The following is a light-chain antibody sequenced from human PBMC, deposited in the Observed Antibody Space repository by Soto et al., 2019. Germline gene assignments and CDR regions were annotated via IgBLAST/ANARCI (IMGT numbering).Light chain of an antibody. CDR3: QQYDKWPRM. CDR1: ESLAYSDGNTY. J-gene: IGKJ1*01. V-gene: IGKV2-30*01. Sequence: DVVMTQSPLSLPVTLGQPASISCRSSESLAYSDGNTYLNWYQHKPGQSPRLLIYGGSARATGIPARFSGGGSGAEYTFTISSLQSEDFAVYYCQQYDKWPRMFGQGTKVDIK. CDR2: GGS.